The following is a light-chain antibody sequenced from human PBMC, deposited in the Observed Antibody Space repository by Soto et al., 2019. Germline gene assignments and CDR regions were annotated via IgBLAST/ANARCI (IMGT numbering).Light chain of an antibody. V-gene: IGKV1-39*01. CDR1: QSITTY. CDR2: AAS. J-gene: IGKJ4*01. Sequence: DIQMTQSPSSLSASLGDRVTITCRASQSITTYLNWYQQKPGKAPKLLIYAASNLQGGVPSRFSGTGTGTEFTLTITSLQPEDVATYYCQQSYSTPFAFGRGTKVEIK. CDR3: QQSYSTPFA.